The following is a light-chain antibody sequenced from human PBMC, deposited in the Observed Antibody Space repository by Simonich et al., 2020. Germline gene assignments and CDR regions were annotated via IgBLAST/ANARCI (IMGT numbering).Light chain of an antibody. CDR3: QQYDSTPIT. Sequence: DIVMTQSPDSLAVSLGESATINCKSSQSVLYSSNNKNYLAWYQQKPGQPPKLLIYWASTRESGVPDRFSGSGSGTDFTLTISSLQAEDVAVYYCQQYDSTPITFGQGTRLEIK. J-gene: IGKJ5*01. CDR2: WAS. CDR1: QSVLYSSNNKNY. V-gene: IGKV4-1*01.